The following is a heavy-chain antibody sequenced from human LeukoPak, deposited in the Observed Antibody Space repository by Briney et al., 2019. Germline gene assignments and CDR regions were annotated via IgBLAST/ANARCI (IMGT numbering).Heavy chain of an antibody. CDR3: ARKGDSSGYKGSFDY. CDR1: GGSFSGYY. Sequence: PSETLSLTCAVYGGSFSGYYWSWIRRPPGKGLEWIGEINHSGSTNYNPSLKSRVTISVDTSKNQFSLKLSSVTAADTAVYYCARKGDSSGYKGSFDYWGQGTLVTVSS. J-gene: IGHJ4*02. CDR2: INHSGST. D-gene: IGHD3-22*01. V-gene: IGHV4-34*01.